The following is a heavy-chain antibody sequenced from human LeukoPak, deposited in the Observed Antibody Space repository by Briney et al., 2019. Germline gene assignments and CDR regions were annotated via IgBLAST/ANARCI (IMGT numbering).Heavy chain of an antibody. V-gene: IGHV3-30*04. D-gene: IGHD6-13*01. CDR2: ISYDGSNK. CDR3: ARGTTQIAAAGTSEYYFDY. Sequence: GGSLRLSCAASGFTFSSYAMHWVRQAPGKGLEWVAVISYDGSNKYYADSVKGRFTMSRDNSENTLYLQMNSLRAEDTAVYYCARGTTQIAAAGTSEYYFDYWGQGTLVTVSS. J-gene: IGHJ4*02. CDR1: GFTFSSYA.